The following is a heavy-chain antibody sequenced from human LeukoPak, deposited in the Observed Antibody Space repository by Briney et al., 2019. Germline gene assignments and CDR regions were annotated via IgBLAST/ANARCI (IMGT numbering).Heavy chain of an antibody. CDR2: INHSGSTT. D-gene: IGHD2-15*01. CDR3: ARDGQGYCSGGSCYSIDY. J-gene: IGHJ4*02. CDR1: GGSFSGYY. Sequence: PSETLSLTCAVYGGSFSGYYWSWIRQPPGKGLEWIGEINHSGSTTNYNPSLKSRVAISVDTSKNQFSLKLSSVTAADTAVYYCARDGQGYCSGGSCYSIDYWGQGTLVTVSS. V-gene: IGHV4-34*01.